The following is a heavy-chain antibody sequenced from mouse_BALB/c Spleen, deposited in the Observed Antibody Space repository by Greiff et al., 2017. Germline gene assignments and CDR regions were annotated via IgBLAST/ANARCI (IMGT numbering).Heavy chain of an antibody. D-gene: IGHD2-4*01. CDR1: GFSLTSYG. J-gene: IGHJ4*01. V-gene: IGHV2-9*02. CDR2: IWAGGST. Sequence: VMLVESGPGLVAPSQSLSITCTVSGFSLTSYGVHWVRQPPGKGLEWLGVIWAGGSTNYNSALMSRLSISKDNSKSQVFLKMNSLQTDDTAMYYCAREGITLYYAMDYWGQGTSVTVSS. CDR3: AREGITLYYAMDY.